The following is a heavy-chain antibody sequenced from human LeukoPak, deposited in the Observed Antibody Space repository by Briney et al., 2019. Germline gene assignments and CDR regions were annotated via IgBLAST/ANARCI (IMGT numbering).Heavy chain of an antibody. Sequence: GGSLRPSCAASGFTFSSYGMHWVRQAPGKGLEWVAVISYDGSNKYYADSVKGRFTISRDNSKNTLYLQMNSLRAEDTAVYYCAKDLLPTGAGTPNYFDYWGQGTLATVSS. CDR1: GFTFSSYG. D-gene: IGHD1-26*01. CDR3: AKDLLPTGAGTPNYFDY. J-gene: IGHJ4*02. CDR2: ISYDGSNK. V-gene: IGHV3-30*18.